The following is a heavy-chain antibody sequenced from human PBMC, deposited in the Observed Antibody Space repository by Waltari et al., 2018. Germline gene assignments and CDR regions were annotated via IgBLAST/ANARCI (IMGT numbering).Heavy chain of an antibody. Sequence: EVQLVESGGGLVKPGGSLRLSCTVSGFTFSNSPMTGARQAPGKGLEWFSSISGIGDRTYYADSVRGRFTISRDNSKNTVYLQMNNLRAEDAAVYYCTNWREGSATYFDYWGQGTLVTVSS. V-gene: IGHV3-23*04. CDR1: GFTFSNSP. J-gene: IGHJ4*02. CDR2: ISGIGDRT. CDR3: TNWREGSATYFDY.